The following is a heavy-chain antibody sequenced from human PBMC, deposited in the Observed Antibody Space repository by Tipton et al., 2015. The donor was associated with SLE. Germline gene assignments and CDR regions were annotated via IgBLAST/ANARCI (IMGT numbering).Heavy chain of an antibody. CDR1: GGSISSDNW. CDR3: ARGVLGGSYPY. CDR2: IYHTGST. D-gene: IGHD1-26*01. Sequence: TLSLTCTVSGGSISSDNWWSWVRQPPGKGLEWIGEIYHTGSTKYNPSLKSRVTISVDKSKNQFSLQLSSVTAADTAVYYCARGVLGGSYPYWGQGTLVTVSS. J-gene: IGHJ4*02. V-gene: IGHV4-4*02.